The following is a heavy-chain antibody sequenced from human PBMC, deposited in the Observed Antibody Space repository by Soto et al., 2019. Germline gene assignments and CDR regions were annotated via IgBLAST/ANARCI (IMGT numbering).Heavy chain of an antibody. CDR1: GGSISSGGYY. D-gene: IGHD2-2*01. Sequence: SEILSLTCTVSGGSISSGGYYWSWIRQHPGKGLEWIGYIYYSGSTYYNPSLKSRVTISVDTSKNQFSLKLSSVTAADTAVYYCARVGYCSSTSCLTPFDYWGQGTLVTVSS. CDR3: ARVGYCSSTSCLTPFDY. CDR2: IYYSGST. V-gene: IGHV4-31*03. J-gene: IGHJ4*02.